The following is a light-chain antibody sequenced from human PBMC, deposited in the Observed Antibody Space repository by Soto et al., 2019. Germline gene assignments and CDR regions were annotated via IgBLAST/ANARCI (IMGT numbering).Light chain of an antibody. Sequence: QSVLTQPPSVSGAPGQRVTISCTGSSSNIGAGYDVHWYQQLPGTAPKLLIYGNSNRPSGVPDRFSGSKSGTSASLAITGLQAEDEADYYCQSYDSNQDVFGTGTKQTVL. CDR1: SSNIGAGYD. CDR3: QSYDSNQDV. V-gene: IGLV1-40*01. CDR2: GNS. J-gene: IGLJ1*01.